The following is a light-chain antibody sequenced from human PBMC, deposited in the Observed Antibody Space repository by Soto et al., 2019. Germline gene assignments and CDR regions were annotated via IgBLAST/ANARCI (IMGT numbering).Light chain of an antibody. J-gene: IGLJ2*01. V-gene: IGLV2-14*01. Sequence: QSALTQPASVSGSPGQSITISCTGTSSDVGYYNHVSWYQQHPGKAPKLMIYEVTNRPSGVSNRFSGSKSGNTASLTISGLQAEDEADYYCSSYTSSATLVFGGGTKVTVL. CDR3: SSYTSSATLV. CDR1: SSDVGYYNH. CDR2: EVT.